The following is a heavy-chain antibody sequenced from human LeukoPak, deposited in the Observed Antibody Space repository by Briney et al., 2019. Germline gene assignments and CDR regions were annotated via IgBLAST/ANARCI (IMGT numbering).Heavy chain of an antibody. D-gene: IGHD4/OR15-4a*01. J-gene: IGHJ5*02. Sequence: PGGSLRLSCAASGFTVSNNYMNWVRQAPGKGLDWVSLIYSGGDTHYADSVKGRFTISRDSSKNTLYLQMNSLRAEDTAVYYCARDPPAVRTNTYAWGQGTLVTVSS. V-gene: IGHV3-66*01. CDR2: IYSGGDT. CDR3: ARDPPAVRTNTYA. CDR1: GFTVSNNY.